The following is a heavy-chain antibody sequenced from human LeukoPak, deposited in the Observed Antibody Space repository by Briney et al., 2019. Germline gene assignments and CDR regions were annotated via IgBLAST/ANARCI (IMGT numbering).Heavy chain of an antibody. Sequence: GGSLRLSCTASGFTLISYWMSWVRQAPGKGLEWVASIKQDGSEKNYVDSVKGRFTISRDNAKNSLYLQMNSLRAEDTAVYYCARSLGYYDYWGQGTLVTVSS. CDR2: IKQDGSEK. D-gene: IGHD3-22*01. CDR1: GFTLISYW. CDR3: ARSLGYYDY. V-gene: IGHV3-7*01. J-gene: IGHJ4*02.